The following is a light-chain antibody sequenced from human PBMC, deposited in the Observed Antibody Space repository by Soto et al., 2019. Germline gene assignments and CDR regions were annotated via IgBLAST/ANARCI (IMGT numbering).Light chain of an antibody. CDR2: DAS. CDR1: QDISNY. Sequence: DIQMTQSPSSLSASVGDRVTITCQASQDISNYLNWYQQKPGKAPKLLIYDASNLATGVPSRFSGSGSGTEFTFTISSLQPEDIAAYYCQQYDNLPLTFGGGTKVEIK. J-gene: IGKJ4*01. CDR3: QQYDNLPLT. V-gene: IGKV1-33*01.